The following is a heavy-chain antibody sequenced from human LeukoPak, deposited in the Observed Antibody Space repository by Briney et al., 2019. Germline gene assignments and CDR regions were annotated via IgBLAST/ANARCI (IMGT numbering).Heavy chain of an antibody. Sequence: GGSLRLSCAASGFTFSSYAMSWVRQAPGKGLEWVSAISGSGGSTHYADSVKGRFTISRDNSKNTLYLQMNSLRAEDTAVYYCAKNWVASSWFNWFVPWGQGTLVTVSS. V-gene: IGHV3-23*01. D-gene: IGHD6-13*01. J-gene: IGHJ5*02. CDR1: GFTFSSYA. CDR2: ISGSGGST. CDR3: AKNWVASSWFNWFVP.